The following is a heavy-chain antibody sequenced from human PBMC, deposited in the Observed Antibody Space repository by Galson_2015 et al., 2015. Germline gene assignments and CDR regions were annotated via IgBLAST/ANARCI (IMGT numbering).Heavy chain of an antibody. CDR3: ASDNGEYVGEYYYGMDV. CDR2: IKQDGSEK. D-gene: IGHD4-17*01. V-gene: IGHV3-7*01. Sequence: SLRLSCAASGFTFSSYWMSWVRQAPGKGLEWVANIKQDGSEKYYVDSVKGRFTISRDNAKNSLYLQVNSLRAEDTAVYYCASDNGEYVGEYYYGMDVWGQGTTVTVSS. CDR1: GFTFSSYW. J-gene: IGHJ6*02.